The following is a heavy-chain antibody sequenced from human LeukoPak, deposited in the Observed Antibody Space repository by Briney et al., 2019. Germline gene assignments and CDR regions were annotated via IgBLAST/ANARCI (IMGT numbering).Heavy chain of an antibody. CDR1: GFTFSTYG. Sequence: GGSLRLSCAASGFTFSTYGMNWVRQAPGKGLEWVSSISSSTIFTYYADSVKGRFTISRDNAKNSLYLQMNSLRAEGTAVYYCARIAAGGIAVAGLDYWGQGTLVTVSS. CDR2: ISSSTIFT. V-gene: IGHV3-21*01. CDR3: ARIAAGGIAVAGLDY. J-gene: IGHJ4*02. D-gene: IGHD6-19*01.